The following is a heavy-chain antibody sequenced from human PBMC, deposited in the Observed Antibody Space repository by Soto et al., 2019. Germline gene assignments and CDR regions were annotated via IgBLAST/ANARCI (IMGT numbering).Heavy chain of an antibody. J-gene: IGHJ5*02. V-gene: IGHV4-59*08. CDR1: GGSISSYY. Sequence: PSETLSLTCTVSGGSISSYYWSWIRQPPGKGLEWIGYIYYSGSTNYNPSLKSRVTISVDTSKNQFSLKLSSVTAADTAVYYCARVVYGNSKRFLARWFDPWGQGTLVTVSS. CDR2: IYYSGST. D-gene: IGHD3-3*01. CDR3: ARVVYGNSKRFLARWFDP.